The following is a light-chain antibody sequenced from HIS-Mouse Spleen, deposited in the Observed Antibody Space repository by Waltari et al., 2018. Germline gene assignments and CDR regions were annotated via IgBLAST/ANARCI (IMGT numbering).Light chain of an antibody. CDR2: EGS. CDR1: SSDVGSYNI. Sequence: QSALTQPASVAGSPGQSLTISCTGTSSDVGSYNIVSWYQQHPGKAPKLMIYEGSKRPSGVSNRFSGSKSGNTASLTISGLQAEDEADYYCCSYAGSSTFVVVFGGGTKLTVL. V-gene: IGLV2-23*03. J-gene: IGLJ2*01. CDR3: CSYAGSSTFVVV.